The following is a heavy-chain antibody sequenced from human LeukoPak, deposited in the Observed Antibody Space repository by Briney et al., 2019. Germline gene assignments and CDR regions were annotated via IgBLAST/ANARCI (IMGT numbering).Heavy chain of an antibody. J-gene: IGHJ4*02. D-gene: IGHD2/OR15-2a*01. Sequence: SETLSLTCAVSGYSISSGYYWGWIRQPPGKGLEWIGSNYHSGSTSYNPSLESRVPMTLDTSKNQFSLKLTSGTAADTALFYCAAALKYPTFDCCGQGTLVTASS. CDR2: NYHSGST. CDR3: AAALKYPTFDC. CDR1: GYSISSGYY. V-gene: IGHV4-38-2*01.